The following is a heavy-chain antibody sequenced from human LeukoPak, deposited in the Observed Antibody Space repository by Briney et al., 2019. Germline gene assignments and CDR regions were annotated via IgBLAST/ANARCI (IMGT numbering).Heavy chain of an antibody. J-gene: IGHJ4*02. V-gene: IGHV1-2*02. CDR1: GYTFTGYY. CDR3: ARDYGRVAAAESDY. CDR2: INPNSGGT. Sequence: ASVKVSCKASGYTFTGYYMHWVRQAPGQGLEWMGWINPNSGGTNYAQKFQGRVTMTRDTSISTAYMELSRLRSDDTAVYYCARDYGRVAAAESDYWGQGTLVTVSS. D-gene: IGHD6-13*01.